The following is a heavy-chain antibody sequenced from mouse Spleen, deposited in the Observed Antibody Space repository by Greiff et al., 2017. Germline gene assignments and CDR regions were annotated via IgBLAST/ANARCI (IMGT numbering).Heavy chain of an antibody. J-gene: IGHJ1*01. CDR2: INYDGSST. CDR1: GFTFSDYY. Sequence: EVKLVESEGGLVQPGSSMKLSCTASGFTFSDYYMAWVRQVPEKGLEWVANINYDGSSTYYLDSLKSRFIISRDNAKNILYLQMSSLKSEDTATYYCARDDYRYLYWYFDVWGAGTTVTVSS. CDR3: ARDDYRYLYWYFDV. V-gene: IGHV5-16*01. D-gene: IGHD2-14*01.